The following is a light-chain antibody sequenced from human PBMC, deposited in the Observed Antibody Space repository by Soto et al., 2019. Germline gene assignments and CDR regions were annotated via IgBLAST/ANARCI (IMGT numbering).Light chain of an antibody. V-gene: IGKV3-20*01. CDR1: QSVGNNF. CDR2: SAS. CDR3: HQYAASPRT. J-gene: IGKJ1*01. Sequence: EIELTQSPGTLSLSPGERATLSCWASQSVGNNFLAWYQHKPGQAPRRLIYSASNRATGIPDRFSGSGSGTDFTLTISRLEPEDFAVYYCHQYAASPRTFGQGTKVEIK.